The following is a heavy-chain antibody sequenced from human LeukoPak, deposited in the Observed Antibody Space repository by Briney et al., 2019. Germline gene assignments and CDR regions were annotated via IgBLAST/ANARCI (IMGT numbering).Heavy chain of an antibody. V-gene: IGHV4-38-2*02. J-gene: IGHJ4*02. CDR1: GYSISSGYY. CDR2: IYHSGST. D-gene: IGHD1-14*01. Sequence: SETLSLTCTVSGYSISSGYYWGWIRQPPGKGLEWIGSIYHSGSTYYNPSLKSRVTISVDTSKNQFSLKLSSVTAADTAVYYGARERENRLDYWGQGTLVTVSS. CDR3: ARERENRLDY.